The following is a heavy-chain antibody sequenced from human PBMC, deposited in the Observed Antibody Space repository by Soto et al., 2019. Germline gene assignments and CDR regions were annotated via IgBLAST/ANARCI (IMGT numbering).Heavy chain of an antibody. V-gene: IGHV3-23*01. J-gene: IGHJ6*02. Sequence: GGSLRLSCAASGFTFSSHAMSWVRQAPGKGLEWVSAISGSGGSTYYADSVKGRFTISRDNSKNTLYLQMSSLRAEDTAVYYCAKDRKVWRSGWEGGMDVWGQGTTVTVSS. D-gene: IGHD6-19*01. CDR3: AKDRKVWRSGWEGGMDV. CDR2: ISGSGGST. CDR1: GFTFSSHA.